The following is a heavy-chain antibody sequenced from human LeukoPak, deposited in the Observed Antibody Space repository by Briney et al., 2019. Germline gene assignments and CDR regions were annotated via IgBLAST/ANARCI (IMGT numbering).Heavy chain of an antibody. CDR3: ARQRVAVAGFDY. CDR2: IYYSGST. Sequence: SETLSLTCTVSGGSISSYYWSWIRQPPGKGLEWIGYIYYSGSTNYYPSLKSRVTISVDTSKNQFSLKLSSVTAADTAVYYCARQRVAVAGFDYWGQATLVTVSS. J-gene: IGHJ4*02. D-gene: IGHD6-19*01. CDR1: GGSISSYY. V-gene: IGHV4-59*08.